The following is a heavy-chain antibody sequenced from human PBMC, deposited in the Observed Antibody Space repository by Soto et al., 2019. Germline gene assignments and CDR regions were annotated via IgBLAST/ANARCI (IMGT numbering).Heavy chain of an antibody. CDR2: MKPNSANT. CDR3: AREGVRGMDV. D-gene: IGHD3-16*01. J-gene: IGHJ6*02. Sequence: QVQLVQSGAEVKKPGASVKVSCKASGYTFTSYDINWVRQATGQGLEWMGWMKPNSANTGYAQKFQGRVTMTRNTSIRTAYMGLSSLRSEAAAVYDCAREGVRGMDVWGQGTTVTVSS. V-gene: IGHV1-8*01. CDR1: GYTFTSYD.